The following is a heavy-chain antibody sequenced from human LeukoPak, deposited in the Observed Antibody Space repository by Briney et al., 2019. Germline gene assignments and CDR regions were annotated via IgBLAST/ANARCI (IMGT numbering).Heavy chain of an antibody. CDR2: INHSGST. CDR1: GGSFSGYY. V-gene: IGHV4-34*01. CDR3: AREEGAPSDY. J-gene: IGHJ4*02. Sequence: PSETLSLTCAVYGGSFSGYYWSWIRQPPGKGLEWIGEINHSGSTNYNPPLKSRVTISVDTSKNQFSLKLSSVTAADTAVYYCAREEGAPSDYWGQGTLVTVSS.